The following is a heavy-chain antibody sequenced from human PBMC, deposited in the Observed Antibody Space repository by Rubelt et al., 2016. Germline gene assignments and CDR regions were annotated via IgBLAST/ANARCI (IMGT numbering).Heavy chain of an antibody. Sequence: EVQLVESGGGLIQPGGSLRLSCAASGFTVSTNYMSWVRQAPGKGLEWVSVIYSGGNTFYADSVKGRFTIYSDQSKNTLYLQINSLRVEDTAVYYCSSPIPSDYWGQGTQVTVSS. J-gene: IGHJ4*02. CDR2: IYSGGNT. CDR1: GFTVSTNY. D-gene: IGHD2-2*02. V-gene: IGHV3-53*01. CDR3: SSPIPSDY.